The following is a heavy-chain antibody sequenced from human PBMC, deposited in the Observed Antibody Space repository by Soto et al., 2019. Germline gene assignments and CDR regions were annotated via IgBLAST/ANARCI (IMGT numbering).Heavy chain of an antibody. D-gene: IGHD7-27*01. CDR1: GYTFTNYS. J-gene: IGHJ6*02. CDR2: INGDNGDT. V-gene: IGHV1-18*01. Sequence: VQLVQSGAEVKQPGASVKVSCKASGYTFTNYSVTWVRQAPGQGREWMGWINGDNGDTHYAQNVQGKATMTTDKSTRTSYKELRSLKSADAAVYYCARHGRDYNADTGVYSSYGMNVWGQGTTITVSS. CDR3: ARHGRDYNADTGVYSSYGMNV.